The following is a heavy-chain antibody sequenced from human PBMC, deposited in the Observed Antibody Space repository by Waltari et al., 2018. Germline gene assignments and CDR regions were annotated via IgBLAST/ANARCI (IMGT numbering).Heavy chain of an antibody. CDR1: GFLFSDSY. J-gene: IGHJ4*02. Sequence: QVEIVESGGGLVNPGGSLRLSCAGSGFLFSDSYMNWIRQAPGKGLEWVSYISSSGFTMYYADSVKGRFTISRDNAKNSLYLQMNSLRAEDTAVYYCARGGYTFDYWGQGSLVTVSS. D-gene: IGHD6-25*01. V-gene: IGHV3-11*04. CDR3: ARGGYTFDY. CDR2: ISSSGFTM.